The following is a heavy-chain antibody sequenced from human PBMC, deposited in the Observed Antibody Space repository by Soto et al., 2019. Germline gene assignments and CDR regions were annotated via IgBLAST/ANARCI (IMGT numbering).Heavy chain of an antibody. CDR2: IYYSGST. J-gene: IGHJ5*02. CDR1: GGSISSSSYY. CDR3: ARGRYDFWSGSVVDHWFDP. Sequence: SETLSLTCTVSGGSISSSSYYWGWIRQPPGKGLEWIGSIYYSGSTYYNPSLKSRVTISVDTSKNQFSLKLSSVTAADTAVYYCARGRYDFWSGSVVDHWFDPWGQGTLVTVSS. V-gene: IGHV4-39*01. D-gene: IGHD3-3*01.